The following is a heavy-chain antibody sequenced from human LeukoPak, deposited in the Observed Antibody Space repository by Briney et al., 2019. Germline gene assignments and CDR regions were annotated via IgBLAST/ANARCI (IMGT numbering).Heavy chain of an antibody. CDR1: GYTFTGYY. CDR3: ARDPQLINYDYVWGSYRDRYYFDY. J-gene: IGHJ4*02. D-gene: IGHD3-16*02. V-gene: IGHV1-2*02. CDR2: INPNSGGT. Sequence: RASVKVSCKASGYTFTGYYMHWVRQAPGQGLEWMGWINPNSGGTNYAQKFQGRVTMTRDTSISTAYVELSRLRSDDTAVYYCARDPQLINYDYVWGSYRDRYYFDYWGQGTLVTVSS.